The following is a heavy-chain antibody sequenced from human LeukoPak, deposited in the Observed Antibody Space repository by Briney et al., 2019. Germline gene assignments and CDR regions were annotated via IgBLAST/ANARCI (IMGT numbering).Heavy chain of an antibody. D-gene: IGHD1-26*01. J-gene: IGHJ4*02. CDR2: ISSSSSTI. CDR3: ARVRWELPDY. CDR1: GFTFSSYS. V-gene: IGHV3-48*01. Sequence: GGSLRLSCAASGFTFSSYSMNWARQAPGKGLEWVSYISSSSSTIYYADSVKGRFTISRDNAKNSLYLQMNSLRAEDTAVYYCARVRWELPDYWGQGTLVTVSS.